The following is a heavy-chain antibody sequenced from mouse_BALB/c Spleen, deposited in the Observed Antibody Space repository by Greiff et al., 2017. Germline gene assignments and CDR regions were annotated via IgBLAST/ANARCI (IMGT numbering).Heavy chain of an antibody. CDR2: ILPGSGST. Sequence: QVQLKESGAELVRSGASVKLSCTASGFNIKDYYMHWVKQRPGHGLEWIGEILPGSGSTNYNEKFKGKATFTADTSSNTAYMQLSSLTSEDSAVYYCARSERLLYYFDYWGQGTTLTVSS. CDR3: ARSERLLYYFDY. J-gene: IGHJ2*01. CDR1: GFNIKDYY. V-gene: IGHV1-9*01. D-gene: IGHD6-2*01.